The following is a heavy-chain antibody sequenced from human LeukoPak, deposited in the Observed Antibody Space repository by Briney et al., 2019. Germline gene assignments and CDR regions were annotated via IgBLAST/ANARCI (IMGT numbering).Heavy chain of an antibody. V-gene: IGHV4-59*01. CDR2: IYCSGST. J-gene: IGHJ3*01. CDR3: ASARLGSGLEGAFDV. D-gene: IGHD6-25*01. Sequence: PSETLSLTCTVSGGSISSYHWSWIRQPPGKGLEWIGYIYCSGSTNYNPSLKSRVTISIDASKNQFSLWLSSVTAADTAVYHCASARLGSGLEGAFDVWGQGTMVTVSS. CDR1: GGSISSYH.